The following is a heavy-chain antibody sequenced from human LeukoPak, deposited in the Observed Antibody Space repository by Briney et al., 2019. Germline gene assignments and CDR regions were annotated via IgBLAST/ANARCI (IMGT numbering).Heavy chain of an antibody. CDR2: VRSSGTTI. V-gene: IGHV3-48*03. CDR3: ARVTYYYDSSGSLSFYYMDV. Sequence: GGSLRLSCAASGFTFSGYEINWVRQAPGKGLEWVSHVRSSGTTIYYADSVKGRFTISRDNAKNSLYLQMNSLRVEDTAVYYCARVTYYYDSSGSLSFYYMDVWGKGTTVTVSS. J-gene: IGHJ6*03. CDR1: GFTFSGYE. D-gene: IGHD3-22*01.